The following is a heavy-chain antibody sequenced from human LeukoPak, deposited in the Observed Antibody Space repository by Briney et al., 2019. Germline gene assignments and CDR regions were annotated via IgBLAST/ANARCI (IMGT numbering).Heavy chain of an antibody. J-gene: IGHJ4*02. CDR2: ISYDGSNK. CDR3: VRHFNSVATMQIDY. V-gene: IGHV3-30-3*01. D-gene: IGHD5-12*01. Sequence: RGGSLRLSCAASGFTFSSYAMHWVRQAPGKGLEWVAVISYDGSNKYYADSVKGRFTISRDNARNSVYLEMTSLRAEDTAFYHCVRHFNSVATMQIDYWGQGTLVSVSS. CDR1: GFTFSSYA.